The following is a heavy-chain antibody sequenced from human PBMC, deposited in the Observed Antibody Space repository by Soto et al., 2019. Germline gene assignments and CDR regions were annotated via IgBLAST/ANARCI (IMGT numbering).Heavy chain of an antibody. CDR1: GFTFSDYA. J-gene: IGHJ4*02. CDR3: AKGRTYFDF. V-gene: IGHV3-23*01. CDR2: ISDGDGDT. Sequence: EVVPLQSGGDLVQPGGSLRLSCAASGFTFSDYAMTWVRQAPGKGLEWVSDISDGDGDTHYADSVRGRFVISRNNSKNTLFLEMNSLSAEDAAVYYCAKGRTYFDFWGQGSLVTVSS.